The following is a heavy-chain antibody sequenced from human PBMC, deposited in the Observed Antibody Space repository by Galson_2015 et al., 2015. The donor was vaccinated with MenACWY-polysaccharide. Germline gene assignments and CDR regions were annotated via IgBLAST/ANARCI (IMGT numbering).Heavy chain of an antibody. V-gene: IGHV3-23*01. CDR1: GFTFSNYA. CDR2: ISGTGGNT. CDR3: AKDRGPDTSGWAEAFDM. D-gene: IGHD6-19*01. J-gene: IGHJ3*02. Sequence: SLRLSCAASGFTFSNYAMSWVRQAPGKGLEWVSAISGTGGNTYYADSVRGRVTISRGNSKNTLHLQVNSLRAEDTAVYYCAKDRGPDTSGWAEAFDMWGQGTMVTVSS.